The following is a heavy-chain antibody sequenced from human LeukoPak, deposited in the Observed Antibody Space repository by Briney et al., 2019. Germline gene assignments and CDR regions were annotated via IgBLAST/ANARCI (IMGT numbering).Heavy chain of an antibody. D-gene: IGHD2-21*02. CDR1: GFTFSSYG. J-gene: IGHJ4*02. CDR3: ASDCGGDCYSLDY. V-gene: IGHV3-30*03. CDR2: ISYDGSNK. Sequence: PGRSLRLSCAASGFTFSSYGMHWVRQAPGKGLEWVAVISYDGSNKYYADSVKGRFTISRDNSKNTLYLQMNSLRAEDTAVYYCASDCGGDCYSLDYWGQGTLVTASS.